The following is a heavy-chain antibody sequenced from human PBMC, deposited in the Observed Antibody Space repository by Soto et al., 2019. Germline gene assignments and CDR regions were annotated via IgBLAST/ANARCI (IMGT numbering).Heavy chain of an antibody. Sequence: GGSLRLSCAASGFTFTRYSMNWVRQAPGKGLEWVSSISSTTNYIYYVDSMKGRFTVSRDNAKNSVYLEMNSLSAEDTALYYCARESEDLTSNFDYWGQGTLVTVSS. V-gene: IGHV3-21*01. CDR3: ARESEDLTSNFDY. CDR1: GFTFTRYS. CDR2: ISSTTNYI. J-gene: IGHJ4*02.